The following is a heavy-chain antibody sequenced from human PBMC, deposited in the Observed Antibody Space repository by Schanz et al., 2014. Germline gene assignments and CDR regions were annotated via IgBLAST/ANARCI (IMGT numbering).Heavy chain of an antibody. CDR1: GYTFTNHY. V-gene: IGHV1-2*06. J-gene: IGHJ4*02. CDR2: ISPSSGGT. CDR3: ATPSSAEHY. Sequence: QVQLVQSGAEVKEPGASVKVSCRASGYTFTNHYLHWVRQAPGQGLEWMGRISPSSGGTNYAQKFQGRVTMTRDTSISTAYMELTRLTSDDTAVYYCATPSSAEHYWGQGTLVTVSS. D-gene: IGHD1-26*01.